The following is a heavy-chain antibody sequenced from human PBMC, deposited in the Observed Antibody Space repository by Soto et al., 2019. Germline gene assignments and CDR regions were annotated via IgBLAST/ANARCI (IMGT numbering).Heavy chain of an antibody. CDR2: ISGSGGST. CDR1: GFTFSSYA. CDR3: AKTYSNYVDYYYYMDV. J-gene: IGHJ6*03. D-gene: IGHD4-4*01. V-gene: IGHV3-23*01. Sequence: GGSLRLSCAASGFTFSSYAMSWVRQAPGKGLEWVSAISGSGGSTYYADSVKGRFTISRDNSKNTLYLQMNSLRAEDTAVYYCAKTYSNYVDYYYYMDVWGKGTTVTVSS.